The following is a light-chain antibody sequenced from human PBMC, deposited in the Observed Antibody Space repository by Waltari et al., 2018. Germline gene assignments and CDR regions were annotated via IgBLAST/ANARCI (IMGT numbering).Light chain of an antibody. Sequence: AIQMTQSPSSLSASVGDRVTITCRASQGIRNDLGWYQQKPGKAPELLIYAASSLQSGVPSRFSGSGSDTDFTLTISSLQPEDFATYYCLQDYNYPWTFGQGTKVEIK. CDR3: LQDYNYPWT. J-gene: IGKJ1*01. V-gene: IGKV1-6*01. CDR2: AAS. CDR1: QGIRND.